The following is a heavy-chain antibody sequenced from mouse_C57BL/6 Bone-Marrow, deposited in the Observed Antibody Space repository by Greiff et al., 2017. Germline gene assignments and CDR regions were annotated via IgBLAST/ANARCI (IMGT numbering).Heavy chain of an antibody. Sequence: QVQLQQSGAELVRPGASVKLSCKASGYTFPDYYINWVKQRPGQGLEWIARIYPGSGNTYYNEKFKGKATLTAEKSSSTAYMQLSSLTSEDSAVYFCARGIYYGAYWGQGTLVTVSA. CDR3: ARGIYYGAY. CDR2: IYPGSGNT. D-gene: IGHD2-1*01. J-gene: IGHJ3*01. CDR1: GYTFPDYY. V-gene: IGHV1-76*01.